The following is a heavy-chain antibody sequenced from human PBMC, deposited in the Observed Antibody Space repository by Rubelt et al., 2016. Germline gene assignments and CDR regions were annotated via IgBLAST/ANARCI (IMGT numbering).Heavy chain of an antibody. CDR1: GYTFTTYG. V-gene: IGHV1-18*01. Sequence: QVQLVQSGAEVKKPGASVKVSCKASGYTFTTYGINWVRQAPGQGLEWMGWISAYNGNTNHAQKLQGRVTMTQDRSTDTAYMELKSLRSEDTAVYYCATFYGSGYYVFDYWGQGTLVTVSS. D-gene: IGHD3-22*01. CDR2: ISAYNGNT. J-gene: IGHJ4*02. CDR3: ATFYGSGYYVFDY.